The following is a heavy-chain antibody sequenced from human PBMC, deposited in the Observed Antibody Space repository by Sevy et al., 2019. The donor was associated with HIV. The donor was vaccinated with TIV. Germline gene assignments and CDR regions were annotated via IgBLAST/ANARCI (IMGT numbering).Heavy chain of an antibody. Sequence: ASVKVSCKASGGTFSSYAISWVRQAPGQGLEWMGGIIHIFGTANYAQKFQGRVTITADKSTSTAYMELSSLRSEDTAVYYCARSSGWYGSQAYYFDYWGQGTLVTVSS. CDR1: GGTFSSYA. V-gene: IGHV1-69*06. CDR2: IIHIFGTA. CDR3: ARSSGWYGSQAYYFDY. J-gene: IGHJ4*02. D-gene: IGHD6-19*01.